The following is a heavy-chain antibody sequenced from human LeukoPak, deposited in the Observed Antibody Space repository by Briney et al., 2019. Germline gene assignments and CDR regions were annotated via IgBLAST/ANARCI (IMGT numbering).Heavy chain of an antibody. CDR2: IYSGGST. Sequence: GGSLRLSCAVSGFSVTSNYMSWVRQAPGKGLEWVSVIYSGGSTYYADSVKGRFTISRDNSKNTLYLQMNSLRVEDTAVYYCARGGGYNYGYDYWGQGTLVTVSS. CDR3: ARGGGYNYGYDY. J-gene: IGHJ4*02. D-gene: IGHD5-18*01. CDR1: GFSVTSNY. V-gene: IGHV3-66*02.